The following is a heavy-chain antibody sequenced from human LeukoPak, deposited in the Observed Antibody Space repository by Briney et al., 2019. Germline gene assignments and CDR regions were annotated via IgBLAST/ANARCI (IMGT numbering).Heavy chain of an antibody. CDR2: IIPIFGTA. CDR3: ARSMNWNYNFLNYMDV. CDR1: GGTFSSYA. V-gene: IGHV1-69*05. D-gene: IGHD1-7*01. Sequence: SVKVSCKASGGTFSSYAISWVRQAPGQGLEWMGGIIPIFGTANYAQKFQGRVTITTDESTSTAYMELSSLRSEDTAVYYCARSMNWNYNFLNYMDVGGKGTTVTVSS. J-gene: IGHJ6*03.